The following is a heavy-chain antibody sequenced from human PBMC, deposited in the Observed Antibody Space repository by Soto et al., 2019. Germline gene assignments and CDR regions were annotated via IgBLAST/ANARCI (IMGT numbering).Heavy chain of an antibody. CDR1: GGSISSGDYY. J-gene: IGHJ3*02. CDR3: ARGGTMIVVDGAGAFDI. V-gene: IGHV4-30-4*01. CDR2: IYYSGST. D-gene: IGHD3-22*01. Sequence: SETLSLTCTVSGGSISSGDYYWSWIRQPPGKGLEWIGYIYYSGSTYYNPSLKSRVTISVDTSKNQFSLKLSSVTAADTAVYYCARGGTMIVVDGAGAFDIWGQGTMVTVSS.